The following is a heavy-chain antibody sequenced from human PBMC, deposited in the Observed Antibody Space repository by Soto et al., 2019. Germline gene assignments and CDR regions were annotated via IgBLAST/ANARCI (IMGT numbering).Heavy chain of an antibody. D-gene: IGHD1-26*01. V-gene: IGHV3-48*02. Sequence: GGSLRPSCPTSGFTFSSYGMNWVRQAPGKGLEWVSYISSSGTIYYADSVKGRFTISRDNAKNSLYLQMNSLRDEYTAGYYRARSLLRHASFDYWGQGTLVTVSP. CDR3: ARSLLRHASFDY. J-gene: IGHJ4*02. CDR1: GFTFSSYG. CDR2: ISSSGTI.